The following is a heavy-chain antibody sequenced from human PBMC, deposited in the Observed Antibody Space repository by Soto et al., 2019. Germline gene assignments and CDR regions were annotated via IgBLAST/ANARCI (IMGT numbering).Heavy chain of an antibody. V-gene: IGHV1-69*13. D-gene: IGHD5-18*01. CDR2: IIPIFGTA. CDR3: ASGYSYGYWGVFDY. Sequence: ASVKVSCKASGGTFSSYAISWARQAPGQGLEWMGGIIPIFGTANYAQKFQGRVTITADESTSTAYMELSSLRSEDTAVYYCASGYSYGYWGVFDYWGQGTLVTVSS. CDR1: GGTFSSYA. J-gene: IGHJ4*02.